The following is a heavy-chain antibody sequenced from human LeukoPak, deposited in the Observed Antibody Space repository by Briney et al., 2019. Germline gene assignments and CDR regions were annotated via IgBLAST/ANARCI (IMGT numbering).Heavy chain of an antibody. CDR1: GFTFSSYG. D-gene: IGHD6-13*01. CDR3: ARQEAAAGPFDY. J-gene: IGHJ4*02. V-gene: IGHV3-66*04. CDR2: IYSGGST. Sequence: GGSLRLSCAASGFTFSSYGMHWVRQAPGKGLEWVSVIYSGGSTYYADSVKGRFTISRDNSKNTLYLQMNSLRAEDTAVYYCARQEAAAGPFDYWGQGTLVTVSS.